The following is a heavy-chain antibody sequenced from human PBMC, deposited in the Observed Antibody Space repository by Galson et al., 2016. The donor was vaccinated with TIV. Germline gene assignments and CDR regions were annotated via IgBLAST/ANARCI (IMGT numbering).Heavy chain of an antibody. V-gene: IGHV1-46*03. CDR2: IDPTYGGT. CDR1: GHIFTRDY. CDR3: IRDLGRLSDF. J-gene: IGHJ4*02. D-gene: IGHD7-27*01. Sequence: SVKVSCKASGHIFTRDYVHWVRQAPGQGLEWMGVIDPTYGGTTFAQKFQALVTMTRDTSTSTVYMEVSGLKSDDTAVYYCIRDLGRLSDFWGQGTLVTVSS.